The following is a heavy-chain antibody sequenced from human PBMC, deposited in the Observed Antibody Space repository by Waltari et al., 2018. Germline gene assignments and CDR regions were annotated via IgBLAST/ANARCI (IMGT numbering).Heavy chain of an antibody. CDR1: GFSLELYG. Sequence: EIQLVESGGSEVRPGGSLRLSCAASGFSLELYGMSWVRQRPGKGLEGGSGVGRYNDPVTDADSVRGRFSISRDDATNHVFLEMNSLRAEDTALYYCVRENWKGDYYFYGMDVWGRGAPVTVS. J-gene: IGHJ6*02. CDR3: VRENWKGDYYFYGMDV. CDR2: VGRYNDPV. V-gene: IGHV3-20*04. D-gene: IGHD1-1*01.